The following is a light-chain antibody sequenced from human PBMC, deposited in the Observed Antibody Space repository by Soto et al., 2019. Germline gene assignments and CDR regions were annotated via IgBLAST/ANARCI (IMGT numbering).Light chain of an antibody. CDR2: EVS. Sequence: QSVLTQTPSASGTPGQRVTISCTGTSSDVGGYNYVSWYQQHPGKAPKLMIYEVSNRPSRVSNRFSGSKSGNTASLTISGLQAEDEADYYCSSYTRSSTSYVFGTGTKVTVL. J-gene: IGLJ1*01. V-gene: IGLV2-14*01. CDR1: SSDVGGYNY. CDR3: SSYTRSSTSYV.